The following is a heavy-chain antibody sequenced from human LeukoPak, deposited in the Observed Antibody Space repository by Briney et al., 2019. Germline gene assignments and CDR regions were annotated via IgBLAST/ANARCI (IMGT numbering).Heavy chain of an antibody. CDR1: GFTVSSNY. Sequence: PGGSLRLSCAASGFTVSSNYMSWVRQAPGKGLEWVSVIYSGGSTYYADSVKGRFTISRDNAKNTLYLQMNSLRAEDTAVYYCARALKPWDAFDIWGQGTMVTVSS. V-gene: IGHV3-53*01. J-gene: IGHJ3*02. CDR2: IYSGGST. CDR3: ARALKPWDAFDI.